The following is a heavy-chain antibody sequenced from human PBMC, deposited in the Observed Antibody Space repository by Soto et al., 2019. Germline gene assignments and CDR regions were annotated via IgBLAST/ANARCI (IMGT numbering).Heavy chain of an antibody. D-gene: IGHD4-17*01. CDR3: ARAGNYGGNSGGGYYYGMDV. CDR1: GGTFSSYA. CDR2: IIPIFGTA. J-gene: IGHJ6*02. Sequence: QVQLVQSGAEVKKPGSSVKVSCKASGGTFSSYAISWVRQAPGQGLEWMGGIIPIFGTANYAQKFQGRVTITADESTSTAYMELSSLRSEDTAVYYCARAGNYGGNSGGGYYYGMDVWGQGTTVTVSS. V-gene: IGHV1-69*12.